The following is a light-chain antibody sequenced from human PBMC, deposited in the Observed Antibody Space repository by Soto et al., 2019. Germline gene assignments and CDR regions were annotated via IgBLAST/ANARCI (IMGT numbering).Light chain of an antibody. V-gene: IGKV3-15*01. CDR2: GAS. CDR3: QQYNNWPRT. CDR1: QSVSSY. Sequence: EILMTQSPATLSVSPGERVTLSCRASQSVSSYLAWYQQKPGQPPRLLIYGASTRATGIPARFSGSGSGTEFTPTISSLQSEDFEVYYCQQYNNWPRTLGQGTKVDIK. J-gene: IGKJ1*01.